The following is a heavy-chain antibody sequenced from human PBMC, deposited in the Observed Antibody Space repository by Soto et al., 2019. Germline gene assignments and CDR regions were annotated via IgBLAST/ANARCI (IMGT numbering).Heavy chain of an antibody. CDR3: AKPPGLLFDY. D-gene: IGHD3-22*01. CDR2: ISSSSSYT. CDR1: GFTFSDYY. V-gene: IGHV3-11*03. Sequence: GGSLRLSCAASGFTFSDYYMSWIRQAPGKGLEWVSYISSSSSYTNYADSVKGRFTISRDNAKNSLYLQMNSLRAEDTAVYYCAKPPGLLFDYWGQGTLVTVSS. J-gene: IGHJ4*02.